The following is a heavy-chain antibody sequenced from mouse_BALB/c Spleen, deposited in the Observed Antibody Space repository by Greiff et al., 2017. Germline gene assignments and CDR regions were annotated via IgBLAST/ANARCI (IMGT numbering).Heavy chain of an antibody. CDR1: GFNIKDTY. CDR2: IDPANGNT. J-gene: IGHJ4*01. D-gene: IGHD4-1*01. Sequence: EVQLQQSGAELVKPGASVKLSCTASGFNIKDTYMHWVKQRPEQGLEWIGRIDPANGNTKYDPKFQGKATITADTSSNTAYLQLSSLTSEDTAVYYCARWRELGRYYAMDYWGQGTSVTVSS. V-gene: IGHV14-3*02. CDR3: ARWRELGRYYAMDY.